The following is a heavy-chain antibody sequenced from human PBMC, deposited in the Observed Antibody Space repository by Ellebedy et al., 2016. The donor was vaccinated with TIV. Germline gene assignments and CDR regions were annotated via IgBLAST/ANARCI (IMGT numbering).Heavy chain of an antibody. CDR1: GFTFSTYG. V-gene: IGHV3-30*02. CDR3: TRKTNPPPGALAGTGFDC. J-gene: IGHJ4*02. Sequence: PGGSLRLSCVASGFTFSTYGMHWVRQAPGKGLEWVAFKRFDGRNEYNGDSVKGRFFISRDLSKNTLYLQMNRVTSDDTGTYYCTRKTNPPPGALAGTGFDCWGQGTLVIVSS. D-gene: IGHD6-19*01. CDR2: KRFDGRNE.